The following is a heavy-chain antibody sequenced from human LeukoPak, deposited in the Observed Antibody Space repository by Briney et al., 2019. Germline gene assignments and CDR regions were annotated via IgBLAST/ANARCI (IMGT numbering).Heavy chain of an antibody. CDR2: IYSGGST. Sequence: QSGGSLRLSCAASGFTVSSNYMSWVRQAPGKGLEWVSVIYSGGSTYYADSVKGRFTISRDNSKNTLYLQMNSLRAEDTAVYYCARVTYLYYYYYMDVWGKGTTVTISS. CDR1: GFTVSSNY. J-gene: IGHJ6*03. V-gene: IGHV3-53*01. CDR3: ARVTYLYYYYYMDV.